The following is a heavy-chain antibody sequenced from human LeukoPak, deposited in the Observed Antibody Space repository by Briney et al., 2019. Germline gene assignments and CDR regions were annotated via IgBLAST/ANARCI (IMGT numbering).Heavy chain of an antibody. J-gene: IGHJ1*01. V-gene: IGHV4-61*02. CDR2: IYTSGST. CDR3: ASCGGDCYSSEYFQH. Sequence: SETLSLTCTVSGDSVNVNSYYWSWIRQPAGKGLEWIGRIYTSGSTNYNPSLKSRVTISVDTSRNQFSLKLSSVTAADTAVYYCASCGGDCYSSEYFQHWGQGTLVTVSS. CDR1: GDSVNVNSYY. D-gene: IGHD2-21*02.